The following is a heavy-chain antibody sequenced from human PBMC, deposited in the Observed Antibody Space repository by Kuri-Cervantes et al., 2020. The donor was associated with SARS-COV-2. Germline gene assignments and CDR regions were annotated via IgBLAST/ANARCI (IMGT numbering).Heavy chain of an antibody. D-gene: IGHD3-9*01. Sequence: GGSLSLSCPASGFTFSSHTMNWVRPAPGKGLEWVSAISGSGVSTYYADSVNGRFTISRDNSKNTLYLQMNSLRAENTAVYDRARDYDILTHDAFDIWGQGTMVTVSS. V-gene: IGHV3-23*01. CDR3: ARDYDILTHDAFDI. CDR2: ISGSGVST. CDR1: GFTFSSHT. J-gene: IGHJ3*02.